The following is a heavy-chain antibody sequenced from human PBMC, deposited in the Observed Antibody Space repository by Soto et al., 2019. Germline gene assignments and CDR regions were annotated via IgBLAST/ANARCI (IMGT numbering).Heavy chain of an antibody. Sequence: SLNGSCKTSGDTFSRYAISWVRQAPGQGLEWMGGIIPIFGTANYAQKFQGRVTITADESTSTAYMELSSLRSEDTAVYYCATDPIVVPAAISWFDPWGQGTLVTVSS. CDR1: GDTFSRYA. J-gene: IGHJ5*02. V-gene: IGHV1-69*13. CDR2: IIPIFGTA. CDR3: ATDPIVVPAAISWFDP. D-gene: IGHD2-2*02.